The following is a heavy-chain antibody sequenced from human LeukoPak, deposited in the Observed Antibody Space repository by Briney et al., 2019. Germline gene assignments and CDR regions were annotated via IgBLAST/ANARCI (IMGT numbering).Heavy chain of an antibody. CDR2: IYYSGST. CDR3: ARDGYYDSSGYYYGY. CDR1: GGSISSSSYY. V-gene: IGHV4-39*07. Sequence: SETLSLTCTVSGGSISSSSYYWGWSRQPPGKGLEWIGSIYYSGSTYYNPSLKSRVTISVDTSKNQFSLKLSSVTAADTAVYYCARDGYYDSSGYYYGYWGQGTLVTVSS. D-gene: IGHD3-22*01. J-gene: IGHJ4*02.